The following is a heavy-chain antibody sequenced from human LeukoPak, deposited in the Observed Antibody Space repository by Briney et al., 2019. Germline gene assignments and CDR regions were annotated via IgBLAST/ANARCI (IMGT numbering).Heavy chain of an antibody. CDR3: ATDQAWQLHQ. J-gene: IGHJ4*02. V-gene: IGHV3-30-3*01. CDR1: GFSFTYYA. Sequence: GGSLRLSCAASGFSFTYYAMHGARRAPGKGLEWVAIISYDGSSRFYADSVKGRFTISRDNSKNTLDLQMNSLRPDDTAVYYCATDQAWQLHQWGPGTAVIVSS. CDR2: ISYDGSSR. D-gene: IGHD2-15*01.